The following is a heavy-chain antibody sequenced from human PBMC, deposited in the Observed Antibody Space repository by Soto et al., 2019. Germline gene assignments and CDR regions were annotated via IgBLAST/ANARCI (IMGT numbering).Heavy chain of an antibody. V-gene: IGHV4-59*01. Sequence: TLSLTCTVSGGSISSYYWSWIRQPPGKGLEWIGYIYYSGSTNYNPSLKSRVTISVDTSKNQFSLKLSSVTAADTAVYYCARDNGYSYGYTLDHWGQGTLVTVSS. CDR1: GGSISSYY. CDR2: IYYSGST. D-gene: IGHD5-18*01. J-gene: IGHJ4*02. CDR3: ARDNGYSYGYTLDH.